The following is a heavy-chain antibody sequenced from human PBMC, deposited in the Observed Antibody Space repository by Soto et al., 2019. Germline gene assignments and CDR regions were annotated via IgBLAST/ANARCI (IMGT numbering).Heavy chain of an antibody. D-gene: IGHD4-17*01. CDR3: ARVKVGGDKRNYSYYATDV. Sequence: GGSLRLSCAASGFTFSSYGMHWVRQAPGKGLEWVAVIWYDGSNKYYADSVKGRFTISRDNSKNTLYLQMNSLRAEDTAVYYCARVKVGGDKRNYSYYATDVWGQGPTVTVSS. V-gene: IGHV3-33*01. CDR1: GFTFSSYG. J-gene: IGHJ6*02. CDR2: IWYDGSNK.